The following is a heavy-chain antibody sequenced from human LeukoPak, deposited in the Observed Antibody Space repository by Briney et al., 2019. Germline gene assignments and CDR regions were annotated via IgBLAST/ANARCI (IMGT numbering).Heavy chain of an antibody. D-gene: IGHD2-2*01. V-gene: IGHV3-21*01. CDR3: ARGYCSSTSCKPYYFDY. Sequence: PGGSLRLSCAASGFTFSSYSMNWVRQAPGKELEWVPSISSSSSYIYYADSLKGRFTISRDNAKNSLYLQMNSLRAEDTAVYYCARGYCSSTSCKPYYFDYWGQGTLVTVSS. CDR2: ISSSSSYI. CDR1: GFTFSSYS. J-gene: IGHJ4*02.